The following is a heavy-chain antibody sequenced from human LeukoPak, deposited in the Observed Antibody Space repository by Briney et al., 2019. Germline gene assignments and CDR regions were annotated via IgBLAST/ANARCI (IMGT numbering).Heavy chain of an antibody. V-gene: IGHV3-48*03. CDR3: ARESFAARWD. J-gene: IGHJ4*02. Sequence: GGSLRLSCEASGFTFSTYEMNWVRQTPGKGLEWVSCIGSSGSTIYYADSVKGRFTISRDNGKNSLYLHMNSLRAEDTAVYYCARESFAARWDWGQGTLVTVSS. CDR1: GFTFSTYE. CDR2: IGSSGSTI. D-gene: IGHD6-6*01.